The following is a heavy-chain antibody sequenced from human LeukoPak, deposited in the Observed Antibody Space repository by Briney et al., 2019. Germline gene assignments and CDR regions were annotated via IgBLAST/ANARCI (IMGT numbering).Heavy chain of an antibody. CDR3: ASDRRGATTDIDY. V-gene: IGHV3-48*01. CDR2: ISSSSSTI. CDR1: GFTFSSYS. Sequence: GGSLRLSCAASGFTFSSYSMNWVRQAPGKGLEWVSYISSSSSTIYYADSVKGRFTISRDNAKNSLYLQMNSLRAEDTAVYYCASDRRGATTDIDYWGQGTLVTVSS. D-gene: IGHD1-26*01. J-gene: IGHJ4*02.